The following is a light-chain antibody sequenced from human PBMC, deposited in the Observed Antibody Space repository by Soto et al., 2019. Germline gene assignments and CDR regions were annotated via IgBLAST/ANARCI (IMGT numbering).Light chain of an antibody. CDR1: SSDVGGYNY. Sequence: QSALTQPASVSGSPGQSITISCTGTSSDVGGYNYVSWYQQHPGKAPKLMIYDVSNRPSGVSNRFSGSKSGNTASLPISGLQAEDEADYYCSSYTSSMTRVFGGGTKLTVL. V-gene: IGLV2-14*01. CDR3: SSYTSSMTRV. J-gene: IGLJ2*01. CDR2: DVS.